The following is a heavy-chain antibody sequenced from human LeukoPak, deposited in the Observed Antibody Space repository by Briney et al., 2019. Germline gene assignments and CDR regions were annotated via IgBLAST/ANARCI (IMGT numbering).Heavy chain of an antibody. V-gene: IGHV1-2*02. D-gene: IGHD2-21*02. J-gene: IGHJ4*02. Sequence: ASVKVSCKASGYTFTDHYMHWARQAPGQGLEWMGFINPKTGATRYAQKFQGSITVTRDTSVNTAYMELSGLGPDDTAMYYCVRVAYCGANCYYYVDSWGQGTLVTVSS. CDR1: GYTFTDHY. CDR2: INPKTGAT. CDR3: VRVAYCGANCYYYVDS.